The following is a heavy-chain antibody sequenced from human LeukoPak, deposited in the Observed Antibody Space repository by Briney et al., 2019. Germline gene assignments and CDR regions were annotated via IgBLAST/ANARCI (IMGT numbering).Heavy chain of an antibody. CDR2: IKQDGSEK. Sequence: PGGSLRLSYAASGFTFSSYWMSWVRQAPGKGLEWVANIKQDGSEKYYVDSVKGRFTISRDNAKNSLYLQMNSLRAEDTAVYYCASSAGGIGDSSGYYDAFDIWGQGTMVTVSS. CDR1: GFTFSSYW. CDR3: ASSAGGIGDSSGYYDAFDI. J-gene: IGHJ3*02. V-gene: IGHV3-7*01. D-gene: IGHD3-22*01.